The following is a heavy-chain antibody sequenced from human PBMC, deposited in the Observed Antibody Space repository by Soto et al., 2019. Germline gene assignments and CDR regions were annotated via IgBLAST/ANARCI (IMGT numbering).Heavy chain of an antibody. Sequence: QVQLVQSGAEVKKPGSSVKVSCKASGGTFSSYAISWVRQAPGQGLEWMGGIITIFGTANYAQKFQGRVTITADESTSTAYMERSSLRAEDTAVYYCARVREDCSGGSCYSGYHFDYWGQGTLVTVST. CDR3: ARVREDCSGGSCYSGYHFDY. CDR1: GGTFSSYA. V-gene: IGHV1-69*12. J-gene: IGHJ4*02. D-gene: IGHD2-15*01. CDR2: IITIFGTA.